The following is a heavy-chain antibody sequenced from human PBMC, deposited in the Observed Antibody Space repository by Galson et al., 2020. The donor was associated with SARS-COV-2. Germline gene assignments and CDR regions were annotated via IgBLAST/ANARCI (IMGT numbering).Heavy chain of an antibody. CDR2: IKQDGSEK. CDR3: AREALTIFGVDYYYYGMDV. D-gene: IGHD3-3*01. J-gene: IGHJ6*02. Sequence: TGGSLRLSCAASGFTFSSYWMSWVRQAPGKGLEWVANIKQDGSEKYYVDSVKGRFTISRDNAKNSLYLQMNSLRAEDTAVYYCAREALTIFGVDYYYYGMDVWGQWTTVTVSS. V-gene: IGHV3-7*01. CDR1: GFTFSSYW.